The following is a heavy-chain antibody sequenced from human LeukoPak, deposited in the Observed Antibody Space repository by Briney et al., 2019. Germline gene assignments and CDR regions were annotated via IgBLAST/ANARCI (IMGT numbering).Heavy chain of an antibody. CDR1: GFTFSSYA. D-gene: IGHD6-19*01. CDR2: IRYDGSNK. CDR3: AKESGSGYRSEGPHY. J-gene: IGHJ4*02. Sequence: GGSLRLSCAASGFTFSSYAMHWVRQAPGKGLEWVAFIRYDGSNKYYVDSVKGRFTISRDNSKNTLFLHMNSLRAEDTAVYSCAKESGSGYRSEGPHYWGLGTLVTVSS. V-gene: IGHV3-30*02.